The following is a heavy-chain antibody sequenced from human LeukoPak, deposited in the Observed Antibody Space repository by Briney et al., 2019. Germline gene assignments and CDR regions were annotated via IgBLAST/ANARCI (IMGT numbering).Heavy chain of an antibody. CDR2: IYYSGST. CDR3: ARGAGSSWYYYMDV. J-gene: IGHJ6*03. Sequence: VKPSETLSLTCTVSGGSISSYYWSWIRQPPGKGLEWIGYIYYSGSTNYNPSLKSRVTISVDTSKNQFSLKLSSVTAADTAVYHCARGAGSSWYYYMDVWGKGTTVTISS. CDR1: GGSISSYY. V-gene: IGHV4-59*01. D-gene: IGHD6-13*01.